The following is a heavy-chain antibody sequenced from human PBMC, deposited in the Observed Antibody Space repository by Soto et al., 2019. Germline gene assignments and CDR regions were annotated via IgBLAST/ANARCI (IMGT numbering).Heavy chain of an antibody. Sequence: QVQLVHSGAEGKKLGASVKFSCKASGYTFTSYVISWVRQPLGQGLEWMGWISAYNGNTNYAQKLQGRVTMTTDTSTSTAYMELRSLRSDDTAVYYCARASGSSYWFDPWGQGTLVTVSS. CDR2: ISAYNGNT. J-gene: IGHJ5*02. V-gene: IGHV1-18*01. CDR1: GYTFTSYV. CDR3: ARASGSSYWFDP. D-gene: IGHD1-26*01.